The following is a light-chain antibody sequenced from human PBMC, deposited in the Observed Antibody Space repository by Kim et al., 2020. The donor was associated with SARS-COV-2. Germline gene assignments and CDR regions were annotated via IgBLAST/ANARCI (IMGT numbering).Light chain of an antibody. CDR3: LQYNEFPFT. CDR2: GAS. J-gene: IGKJ1*01. Sequence: ESVGDRLTSTCRASQGIGNDLGWYKQKPGKAPTRLIYGASNLQSGVPSRFSGSGSETEFTLTITSLQPEDFATYYCLQYNEFPFTFGQGTKVDIK. CDR1: QGIGND. V-gene: IGKV1-17*01.